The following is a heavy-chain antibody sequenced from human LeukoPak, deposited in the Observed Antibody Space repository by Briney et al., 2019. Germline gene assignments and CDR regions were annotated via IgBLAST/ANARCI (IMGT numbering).Heavy chain of an antibody. CDR2: ISNSGGST. CDR1: GFNFANHA. V-gene: IGHV3-23*01. CDR3: AKEGFDS. Sequence: GGSLRLSCAASGFNFANHAMSWVRQAPGKGLEWVSSISNSGGSTYYADSVKGRFTISRDNSKNTLYLQMNSLRAEDTAVYYCAKEGFDSWGQGTLVTVSS. J-gene: IGHJ4*02.